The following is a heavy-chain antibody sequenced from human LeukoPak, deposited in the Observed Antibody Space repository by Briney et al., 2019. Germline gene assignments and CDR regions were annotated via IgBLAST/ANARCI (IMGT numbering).Heavy chain of an antibody. Sequence: SETLSLTCTVSGGSISSYYWSWIRQPPGKGLEWIGYIYYSGSTNYNPSLKRRVTISVDTSKNQFSLKLSSVTAADTAVYYCARDHYYDTSGYYLLSLYYFDYWGQGTLVTVSS. CDR2: IYYSGST. J-gene: IGHJ4*02. CDR1: GGSISSYY. V-gene: IGHV4-59*12. CDR3: ARDHYYDTSGYYLLSLYYFDY. D-gene: IGHD3-22*01.